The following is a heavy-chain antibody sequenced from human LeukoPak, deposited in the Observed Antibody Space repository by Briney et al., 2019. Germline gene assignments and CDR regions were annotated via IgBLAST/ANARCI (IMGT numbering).Heavy chain of an antibody. J-gene: IGHJ4*02. D-gene: IGHD2-2*01. CDR3: ARHCRAVLVVPVARGDYFDY. Sequence: PSETLSLICTVSGGSISSSSYHWGWIRQSPGEGLQWITSMSYSGATYYNPSLQSRVTISVDTSKNQFSLKLYSVTAADTAVYCCARHCRAVLVVPVARGDYFDYLGQGTLVTVSS. CDR2: MSYSGAT. CDR1: GGSISSSSYH. V-gene: IGHV4-39*01.